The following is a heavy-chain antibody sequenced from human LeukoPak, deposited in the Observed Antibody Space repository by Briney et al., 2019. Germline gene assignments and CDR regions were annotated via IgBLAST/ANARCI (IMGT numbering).Heavy chain of an antibody. V-gene: IGHV1-69*05. Sequence: SVKVSCKASGYTFTSYDINWVRQATGQGLEWMGGIIPIFGTANYAQKFQGRVTITTDESTSTAYMELSSLRSEDTAVYYCARAKDIVLVPAATAFDYWGQGTLVTVSS. CDR2: IIPIFGTA. J-gene: IGHJ4*02. CDR1: GYTFTSYD. CDR3: ARAKDIVLVPAATAFDY. D-gene: IGHD2-2*01.